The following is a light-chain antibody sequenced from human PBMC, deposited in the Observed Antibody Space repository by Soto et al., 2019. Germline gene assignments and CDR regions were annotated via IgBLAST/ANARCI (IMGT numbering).Light chain of an antibody. Sequence: QSALTQPPSASGSPGQSVTISCTGTKNDIGVYDFVSWYQHHPGKAPRLIIYEVVQRPSGVPDRFSGSKSGNTASLTVSGLQAADEADYYCASWEDSLNGWVIGGGTKVTVL. V-gene: IGLV2-8*01. CDR1: KNDIGVYDF. J-gene: IGLJ3*02. CDR3: ASWEDSLNGWV. CDR2: EVV.